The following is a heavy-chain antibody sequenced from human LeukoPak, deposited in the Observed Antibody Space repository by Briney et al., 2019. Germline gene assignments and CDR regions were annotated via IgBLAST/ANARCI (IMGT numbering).Heavy chain of an antibody. CDR3: AKDLTYSSQGGSDS. Sequence: EGSLRLSCTAPGFTFSTYDMHWVRQAPGKGLQWMTFIRYDGNSESYADSVKGRFIISRDNSKNTLYLQMNSLRAEDTALYFCAKDLTYSSQGGSDSWGQGTLVTVSS. V-gene: IGHV3-30*02. D-gene: IGHD3-16*01. J-gene: IGHJ4*02. CDR2: IRYDGNSE. CDR1: GFTFSTYD.